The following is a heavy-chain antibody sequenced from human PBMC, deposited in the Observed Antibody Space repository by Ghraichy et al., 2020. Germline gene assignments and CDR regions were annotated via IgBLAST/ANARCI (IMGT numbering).Heavy chain of an antibody. V-gene: IGHV4-59*01. CDR2: IYYSGNT. D-gene: IGHD2-8*02. J-gene: IGHJ6*02. CDR3: ARVRCVGGVCHEYLYSDALDV. CDR1: GGSISDYY. Sequence: SETLSLTCTVSGGSISDYYWTWIRQPPGKGLEWIGNIYYSGNTNYNPSLKSRVTISVDTSKNQFSLKLNSVTAADTAVYFCARVRCVGGVCHEYLYSDALDVWGQGTTVTVSS.